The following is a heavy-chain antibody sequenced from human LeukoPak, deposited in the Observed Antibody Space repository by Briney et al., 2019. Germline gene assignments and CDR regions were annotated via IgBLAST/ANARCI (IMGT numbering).Heavy chain of an antibody. Sequence: GGSLRLSCAASGFSFSNYAMHWVRQAPGKGLEWVAVISYDGSNKYYADSVKGRFTISRDNSKNTLYLQMSSLRAEDTAMYYCARHPYSGSYHFDYWGQGTLVTVSS. V-gene: IGHV3-30-3*01. D-gene: IGHD1-26*01. CDR2: ISYDGSNK. CDR1: GFSFSNYA. J-gene: IGHJ4*02. CDR3: ARHPYSGSYHFDY.